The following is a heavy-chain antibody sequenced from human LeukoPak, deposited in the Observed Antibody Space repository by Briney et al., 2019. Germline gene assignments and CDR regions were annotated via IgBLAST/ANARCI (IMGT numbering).Heavy chain of an antibody. J-gene: IGHJ4*02. CDR3: ARGTGEFGELLAV. V-gene: IGHV4-59*01. CDR1: GGSIRSFY. Sequence: SETLSLTCTVSGGSIRSFYWSWLRQPPGKGLEWIGYIYSTGSTSYNPSLKSRVTFSVDKSKNQFSLRLSSVTAADTAMYYCARGTGEFGELLAVWGQGTLVTVSS. D-gene: IGHD3-10*01. CDR2: IYSTGST.